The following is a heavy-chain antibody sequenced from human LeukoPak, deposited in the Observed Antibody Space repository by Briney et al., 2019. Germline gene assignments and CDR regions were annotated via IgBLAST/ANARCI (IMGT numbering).Heavy chain of an antibody. CDR3: ARRRDLYSGSYYPFDY. CDR1: GYTFTDYW. D-gene: IGHD1-26*01. Sequence: GESLKTSCKGSGYTFTDYWIAWVRQMPGKGLQWMGIIYPGDSETRYSPSFQGQVTISADKSISTAYLQWSSLKASDTAMYYCARRRDLYSGSYYPFDYWGQGTLVTVSS. J-gene: IGHJ4*02. V-gene: IGHV5-51*01. CDR2: IYPGDSET.